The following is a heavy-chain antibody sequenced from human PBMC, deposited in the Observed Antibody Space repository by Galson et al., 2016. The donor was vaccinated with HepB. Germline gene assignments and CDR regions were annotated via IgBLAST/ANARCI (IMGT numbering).Heavy chain of an antibody. V-gene: IGHV1-2*04. Sequence: SCKASGYTFTDYYLHWVRQAPGQGLEWMGWVNPNSGGTKYAQKFQGWVTMSRDTSINTAYMELGRLKSNGTAVYYCARGEPTNSGRGLAFDIWGQGTTATVSS. J-gene: IGHJ3*02. CDR2: VNPNSGGT. CDR3: ARGEPTNSGRGLAFDI. D-gene: IGHD1-26*01. CDR1: GYTFTDYY.